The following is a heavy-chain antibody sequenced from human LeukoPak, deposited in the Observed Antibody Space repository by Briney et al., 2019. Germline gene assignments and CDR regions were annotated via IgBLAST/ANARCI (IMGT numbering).Heavy chain of an antibody. Sequence: GGSLRLSCAASGFNFDDCAMHWVRQAPGKGPEWVSLISGDGADTYYVDSVKGRFTISRDNSKNSLHLQMNSLRTEDSALYYCAKDSLPGGLAVAGSDDGLDVWGQGTTVTVSS. D-gene: IGHD6-19*01. J-gene: IGHJ6*02. CDR1: GFNFDDCA. V-gene: IGHV3-43*02. CDR3: AKDSLPGGLAVAGSDDGLDV. CDR2: ISGDGADT.